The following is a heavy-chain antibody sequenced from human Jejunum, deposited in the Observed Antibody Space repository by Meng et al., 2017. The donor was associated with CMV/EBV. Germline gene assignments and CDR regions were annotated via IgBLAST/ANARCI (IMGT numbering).Heavy chain of an antibody. CDR1: GFTFSDPY. V-gene: IGHV3-72*01. CDR3: ARGGVNHALDL. CDR2: IRSKAASYST. J-gene: IGHJ3*01. D-gene: IGHD1-14*01. Sequence: SGFTFSDPYMDWVRQAPGKGLEWVGRIRSKAASYSTEYVASVKGRFIISRDDSRSSLYLQMNSLETEDTAVYYCARGGVNHALDLWGQGTMVTVSS.